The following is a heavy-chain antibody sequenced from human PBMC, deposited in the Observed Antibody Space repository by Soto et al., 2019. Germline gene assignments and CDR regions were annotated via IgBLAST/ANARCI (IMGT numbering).Heavy chain of an antibody. CDR3: ARDGFYCSGGSCYEGWGGMDV. D-gene: IGHD2-15*01. V-gene: IGHV1-2*04. CDR2: INPNSGGT. J-gene: IGHJ6*02. CDR1: GYTFTGYY. Sequence: ASVKVSCKASGYTFTGYYMHWVRQAPGQGLEWMGWINPNSGGTNYAQKFQGWVTMTRDTSISTVYMELSRLRSDDTAVYYCARDGFYCSGGSCYEGWGGMDVWGQGTTVTVSS.